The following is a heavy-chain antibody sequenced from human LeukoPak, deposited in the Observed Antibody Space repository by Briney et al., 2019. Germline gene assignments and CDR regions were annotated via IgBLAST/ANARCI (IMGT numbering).Heavy chain of an antibody. CDR3: TTDWDTWIQLWLDY. CDR1: GFTFSNAW. V-gene: IGHV3-15*01. Sequence: PGGSLRLSCAASGFTFSNAWMSWVRQAPGKGLEWVGRIKSKTDGGTTDYAAPVKGRFTISRDDSKNTLYLQMNSLKTEDTAVYYCTTDWDTWIQLWLDYWGQGTLVTVSS. CDR2: IKSKTDGGTT. J-gene: IGHJ4*02. D-gene: IGHD5-18*01.